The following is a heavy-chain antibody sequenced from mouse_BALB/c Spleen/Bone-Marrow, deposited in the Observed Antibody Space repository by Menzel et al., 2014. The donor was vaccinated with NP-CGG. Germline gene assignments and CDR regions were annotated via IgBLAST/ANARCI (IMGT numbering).Heavy chain of an antibody. D-gene: IGHD1-2*01. CDR3: ARDNYYGYHWYFDV. Sequence: EVKVVESGGGLVQPGGSLRLSCATSGFTFTDYYMSWVRQPPGKALEWLGFIRNKANGYTTEYSASVKGRFTISRDNSQSILYLQMNTPRAEDSATYYCARDNYYGYHWYFDVWGAGTTVTVSS. CDR1: GFTFTDYY. V-gene: IGHV7-3*02. CDR2: IRNKANGYTT. J-gene: IGHJ1*01.